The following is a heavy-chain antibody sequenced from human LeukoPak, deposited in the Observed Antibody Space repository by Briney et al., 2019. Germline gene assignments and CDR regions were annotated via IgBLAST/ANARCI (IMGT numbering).Heavy chain of an antibody. Sequence: GGSLRLSCAASGFTFSSYSMNWVRQAPGKGLEWVSSISSSSSNIYYADSVKGRFTISRDNAKNSLYLQMNSLRVEDTAVYYCARCTTGRTFGSLREIKRSREIDYWGQGTLVAVSS. CDR2: ISSSSSNI. V-gene: IGHV3-21*01. CDR1: GFTFSSYS. J-gene: IGHJ4*02. D-gene: IGHD1-1*01. CDR3: ARCTTGRTFGSLREIKRSREIDY.